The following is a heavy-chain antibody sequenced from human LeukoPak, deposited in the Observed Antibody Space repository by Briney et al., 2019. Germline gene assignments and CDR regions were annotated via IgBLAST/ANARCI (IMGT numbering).Heavy chain of an antibody. D-gene: IGHD5-18*01. CDR1: GFTFDDYA. J-gene: IGHJ3*02. V-gene: IGHV3-9*01. Sequence: GGSLRLSCVASGFTFDDYAMHWVRHAPGKGLEWVSGISWNSGSIGYADSVKGRFTISRDNAKNSLYLQMNSLRAEDTALYYCAKITGGRRYSYGNDAFDIWGQGTMVTVSS. CDR2: ISWNSGSI. CDR3: AKITGGRRYSYGNDAFDI.